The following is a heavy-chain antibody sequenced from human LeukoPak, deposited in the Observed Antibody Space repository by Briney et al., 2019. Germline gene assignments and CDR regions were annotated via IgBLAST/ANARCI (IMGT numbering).Heavy chain of an antibody. Sequence: GGSLRLSCAASGFTFSDYSMNWFRQAPGKGLEWLSYVSGTNTIYYADSVRGRFTISRDNAKNSLYLQMNSLTDEDTAVYYCARDENWAFGYWGQGTVVTVSS. CDR3: ARDENWAFGY. V-gene: IGHV3-48*02. D-gene: IGHD7-27*01. CDR2: VSGTNTI. J-gene: IGHJ4*02. CDR1: GFTFSDYS.